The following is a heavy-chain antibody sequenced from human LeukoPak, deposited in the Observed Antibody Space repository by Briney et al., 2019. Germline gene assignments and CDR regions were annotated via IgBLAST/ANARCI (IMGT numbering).Heavy chain of an antibody. CDR3: ARVPRTLDYGMGV. Sequence: SETLSLTCTVSGGSISAYCWSWIRQPPGKGLEWIAYICNSGSTNYNPSLKSRVTISVDTSKNQFSLKLSSVTAADTAVYYCARVPRTLDYGMGVWGQGTTVTVSS. CDR2: ICNSGST. J-gene: IGHJ6*02. CDR1: GGSISAYC. D-gene: IGHD1-1*01. V-gene: IGHV4-59*01.